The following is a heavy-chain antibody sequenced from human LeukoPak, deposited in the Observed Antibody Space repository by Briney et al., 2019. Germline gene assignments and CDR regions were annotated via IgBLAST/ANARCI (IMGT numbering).Heavy chain of an antibody. D-gene: IGHD3-16*01. CDR3: ARDGLEDVRHSSNWLVRYNYYGMDV. V-gene: IGHV1-18*01. CDR2: ISGYNGNT. CDR1: GYTFSTYG. J-gene: IGHJ6*02. Sequence: ASLKVSCKASGYTFSTYGISWVRQAPGQGREWIGRISGYNGNTKCVQELQDRITLTRDTSTTTVYMELTSLRSDDTAVYYCARDGLEDVRHSSNWLVRYNYYGMDVWGQGTTVTVTS.